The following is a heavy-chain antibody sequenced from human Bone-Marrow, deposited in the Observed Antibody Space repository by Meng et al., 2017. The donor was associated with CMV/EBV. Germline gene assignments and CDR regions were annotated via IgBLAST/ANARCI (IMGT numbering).Heavy chain of an antibody. CDR2: IRYDGSNK. Sequence: GGSLRLSCAASGFTFSSYGIHWVRQAPGKGLEWVTFIRYDGSNKYYADSVKGRFTISRDNSKNSLYLQMNSLRAEDKAVYYCARDYPYSSSVYYYYYGMDVWGQGTTVTVSS. CDR1: GFTFSSYG. CDR3: ARDYPYSSSVYYYYYGMDV. J-gene: IGHJ6*02. D-gene: IGHD6-6*01. V-gene: IGHV3-30*02.